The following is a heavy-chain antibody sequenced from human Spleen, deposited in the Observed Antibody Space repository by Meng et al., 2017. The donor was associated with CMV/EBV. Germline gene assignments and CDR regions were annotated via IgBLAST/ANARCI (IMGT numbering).Heavy chain of an antibody. D-gene: IGHD3-3*01. CDR2: IYYSGST. Sequence: GSLRLSCTVSSDSIGGYYWSWIRQPPGKGLEWIGYIYYSGSTNYNPSLEGRVTISVDTSKSQFSLKLTSVTAADTAVYYCARGPPMHDFWSGYSWFDPWGQGALVTVSS. V-gene: IGHV4-59*01. CDR3: ARGPPMHDFWSGYSWFDP. J-gene: IGHJ5*02. CDR1: SDSIGGYY.